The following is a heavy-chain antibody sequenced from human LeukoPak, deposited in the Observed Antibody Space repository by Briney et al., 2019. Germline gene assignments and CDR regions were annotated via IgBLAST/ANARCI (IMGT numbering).Heavy chain of an antibody. V-gene: IGHV3-23*01. CDR1: GFTFSSYA. CDR3: AKRGWFLEWLPHDAFDI. J-gene: IGHJ3*02. CDR2: ISGSGGST. Sequence: GGSLRLSCAASGFTFSSYAMSWVRQAPGKGLEWVSAISGSGGSTYYADSVKGRFTISRDNSKNTLYLQMNSLRAEDTAVYYCAKRGWFLEWLPHDAFDIRGQGTMVTVSS. D-gene: IGHD3-3*01.